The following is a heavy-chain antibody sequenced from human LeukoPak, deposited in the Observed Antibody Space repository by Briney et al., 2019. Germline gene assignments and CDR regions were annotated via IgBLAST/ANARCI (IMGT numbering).Heavy chain of an antibody. J-gene: IGHJ5*02. CDR1: GYTFTGYY. V-gene: IGHV1-2*02. Sequence: GASVKVSCKASGYTFTGYYMHWVRQAPGQGLEWMGWINPNSGGTNYAQKFQGRVTMTRDTSISTAYMELSRLRSDDTAVYYCASELEYSSSATWFDPWGQGTLVTVSS. CDR3: ASELEYSSSATWFDP. CDR2: INPNSGGT. D-gene: IGHD6-6*01.